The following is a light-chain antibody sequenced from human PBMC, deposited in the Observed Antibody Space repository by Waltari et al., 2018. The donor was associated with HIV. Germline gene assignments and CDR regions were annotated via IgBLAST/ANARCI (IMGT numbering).Light chain of an antibody. CDR2: EVS. CDR1: SSDVGGYNY. Sequence: QSALTQPASVSGSPGQSITISCTGTSSDVGGYNYVSWYQQHPGKAPKLMIYEVSKRPSGVSNRFSGSKAGNTASLTISGLQAEDEADYYCSSYTSSSTYVCGTGTKVTGL. V-gene: IGLV2-14*01. CDR3: SSYTSSSTYV. J-gene: IGLJ1*01.